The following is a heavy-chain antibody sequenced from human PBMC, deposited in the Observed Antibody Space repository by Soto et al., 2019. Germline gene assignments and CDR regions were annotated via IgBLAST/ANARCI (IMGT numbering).Heavy chain of an antibody. D-gene: IGHD3-10*01. CDR3: ARKYGSGSADY. Sequence: PGESLKISCKGSGYSFAIYWIGWVRQMPGKGLEWMGIIYPDDSDIRYSPSFQGQVTVSADKSISTAYLQWSSLKASDTAIYYCARKYGSGSADYWGQGTLVTVSS. J-gene: IGHJ4*02. V-gene: IGHV5-51*01. CDR2: IYPDDSDI. CDR1: GYSFAIYW.